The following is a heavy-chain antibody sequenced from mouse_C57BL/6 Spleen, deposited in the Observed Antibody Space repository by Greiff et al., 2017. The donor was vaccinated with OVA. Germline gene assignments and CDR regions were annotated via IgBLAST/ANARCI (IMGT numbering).Heavy chain of an antibody. Sequence: QVQLKESGAELMKPGASVKLSCKATGYTFTGYWIEWVKQRPGHGLEWIGEILPGSGSTNYNEKFKGKATFTADTSSNTAYKQLSSLTTEDSAIYYCARGRVSTMVTMDYWGQGTSVTVSS. V-gene: IGHV1-9*01. J-gene: IGHJ4*01. CDR1: GYTFTGYW. CDR3: ARGRVSTMVTMDY. D-gene: IGHD2-2*01. CDR2: ILPGSGST.